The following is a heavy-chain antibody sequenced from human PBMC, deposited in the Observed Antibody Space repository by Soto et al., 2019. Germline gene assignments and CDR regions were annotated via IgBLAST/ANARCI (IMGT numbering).Heavy chain of an antibody. CDR2: ISYDGSNK. Sequence: QVQLVESGGGVVQPGRSLRLSCAASGFTFSSYGMHWVRQAPGKGLEWVAVISYDGSNKYYADSVKGRFTISRDNSKNTLYLQMNSLRAEDTAVYYCAKDLLAYCGGDCYSSMDVWGQGTTVTVSS. D-gene: IGHD2-21*02. J-gene: IGHJ6*02. V-gene: IGHV3-30*18. CDR3: AKDLLAYCGGDCYSSMDV. CDR1: GFTFSSYG.